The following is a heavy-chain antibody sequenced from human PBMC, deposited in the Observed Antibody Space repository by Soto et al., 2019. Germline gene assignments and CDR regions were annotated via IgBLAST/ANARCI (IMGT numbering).Heavy chain of an antibody. CDR1: GXTFXHXA. V-gene: IGHV1-3*04. D-gene: IGHD2-2*01. J-gene: IGHJ6*02. CDR3: TSSSTWGWAEYYYGMDV. CDR2: INIGNGNR. Sequence: QVQLVQSGAEVKKPXASVXXSCXXSGXTFXHXAXXXVRXXXXQXLXXXXWINIGNGNRKYSQKFQGRVTLTIDTSASTAYMEMSSLRSEDTAVYFCTSSSTWGWAEYYYGMDVWGQGTAVTVSS.